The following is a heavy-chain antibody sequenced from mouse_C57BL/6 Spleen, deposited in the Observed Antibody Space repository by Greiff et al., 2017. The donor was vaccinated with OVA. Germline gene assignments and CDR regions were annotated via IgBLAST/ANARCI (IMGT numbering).Heavy chain of an antibody. J-gene: IGHJ2*01. D-gene: IGHD2-4*01. CDR1: GYTFTSYW. V-gene: IGHV1-50*01. CDR3: ARSGDYDDY. Sequence: QVQLQQPGAELVNPGASVKLSCKASGYTFTSYWMQWVKQRPGQGLEWIGEIDPSDSYTNYNQKFKGKATLTVDTSSSTAYMQLSSLTSEDSAVYYCARSGDYDDYWGQGTTLTVSS. CDR2: IDPSDSYT.